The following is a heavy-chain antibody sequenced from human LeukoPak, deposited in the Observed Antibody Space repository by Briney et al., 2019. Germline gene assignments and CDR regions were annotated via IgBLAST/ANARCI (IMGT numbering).Heavy chain of an antibody. Sequence: PSETLSLTCTVSGGSISSYYWSWIRQPPGKGLEWIGYIYYSGSTNYNPSLKSRVTISVDTSKNQFSLKLSSVTAADTAVYYCARGRLRKGIDYWGQGTLVTVSS. CDR1: GGSISSYY. CDR3: ARGRLRKGIDY. V-gene: IGHV4-59*01. CDR2: IYYSGST. J-gene: IGHJ4*02. D-gene: IGHD4-17*01.